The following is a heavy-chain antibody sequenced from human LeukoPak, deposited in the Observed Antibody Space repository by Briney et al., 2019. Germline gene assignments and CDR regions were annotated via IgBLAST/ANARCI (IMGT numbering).Heavy chain of an antibody. CDR1: GYTFTSYY. V-gene: IGHV1-46*01. CDR3: ARDETQEREVFDDFWSPRGGWFDP. J-gene: IGHJ5*02. CDR2: INPSGGST. D-gene: IGHD3-3*01. Sequence: ASVKVSCKASGYTFTSYYMHWVRQAPGQGLEWMGIINPSGGSTSYAQKFQGRVTMTRDMSTSTVYMELSSMRSEDTAVYYCARDETQEREVFDDFWSPRGGWFDPWGQGTLVTVSS.